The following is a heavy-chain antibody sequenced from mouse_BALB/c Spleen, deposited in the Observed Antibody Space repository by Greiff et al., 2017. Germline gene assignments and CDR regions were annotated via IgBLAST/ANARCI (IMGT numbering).Heavy chain of an antibody. CDR3: ARGTTATAY. Sequence: EVKLVESGGGLVQPGGSLKLSCAASGFTFSSYGMSWVRQTPDKRLELVATINSNGGSTYYPDSVKGRFTISRDNAKNTLYLQMSSLKSEDTAMYYCARGTTATAYWGQGTLVTVSA. CDR2: INSNGGST. J-gene: IGHJ3*01. V-gene: IGHV5-6-3*01. D-gene: IGHD1-2*01. CDR1: GFTFSSYG.